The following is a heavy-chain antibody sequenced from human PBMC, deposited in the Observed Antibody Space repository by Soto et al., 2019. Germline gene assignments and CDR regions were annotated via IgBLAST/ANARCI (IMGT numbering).Heavy chain of an antibody. V-gene: IGHV3-21*01. CDR1: GVTLSSYS. D-gene: IGHD6-19*01. J-gene: IGHJ4*02. Sequence: GGSLRLSWVASGVTLSSYSINWVRQAPGKRLEWVSSISSSSSYIYYAGSVRGRFTITRDNAKNSLYLQMNSLRAEDTAVYYYGRRVAVTPLDYWGQGSLVAVAS. CDR3: GRRVAVTPLDY. CDR2: ISSSSSYI.